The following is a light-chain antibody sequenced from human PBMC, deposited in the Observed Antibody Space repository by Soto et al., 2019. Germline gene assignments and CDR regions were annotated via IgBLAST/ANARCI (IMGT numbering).Light chain of an antibody. CDR2: GAS. Sequence: EIVMTQSPAILSVSPGERATLSCRASQSVGSNLAWYRQKPGQAPRLLIHGASTRATGIPARFSGSGSGTDLTLTISSLQSDDFALYYCHQYNAWPWTFGPGTTVAIK. J-gene: IGKJ1*01. V-gene: IGKV3-15*01. CDR3: HQYNAWPWT. CDR1: QSVGSN.